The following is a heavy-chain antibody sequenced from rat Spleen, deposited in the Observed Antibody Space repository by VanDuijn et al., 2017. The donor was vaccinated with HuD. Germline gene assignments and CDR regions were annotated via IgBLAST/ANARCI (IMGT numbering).Heavy chain of an antibody. D-gene: IGHD1-6*01. CDR2: ISYDGSTT. J-gene: IGHJ2*01. Sequence: EVQLVESGGGLVQPGRSLKLSCAASGFTFSDYNMAWVRQAPKKGLEWVATISYDGSTTYYRDSVKGRFTISRDNEKSTLYLQMDSLRSEDTATYYCTTWDYWHNRFDYWGQGVMVTVSS. CDR1: GFTFSDYN. CDR3: TTWDYWHNRFDY. V-gene: IGHV5-7*01.